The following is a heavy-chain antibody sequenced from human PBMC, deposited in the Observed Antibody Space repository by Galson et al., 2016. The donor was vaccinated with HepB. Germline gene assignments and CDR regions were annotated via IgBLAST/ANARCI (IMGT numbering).Heavy chain of an antibody. CDR3: VQGSTAPAV. Sequence: SLRLSCAASGFTFSNYGMTWVRQAPGKGPEGVASISRSGDSTDYADSVKGRFTISRDNSKNTLSLQMNSLRAEDTAVYYCVQGSTAPAVWGKGTTVTVSS. D-gene: IGHD1-26*01. CDR2: ISRSGDST. CDR1: GFTFSNYG. V-gene: IGHV3-23*01. J-gene: IGHJ6*04.